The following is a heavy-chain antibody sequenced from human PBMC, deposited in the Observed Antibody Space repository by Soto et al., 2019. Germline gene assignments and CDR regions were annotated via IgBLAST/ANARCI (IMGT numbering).Heavy chain of an antibody. CDR1: RYTFTSFH. J-gene: IGHJ4*02. D-gene: IGHD6-13*01. CDR2: INPSTGGT. CDR3: ARIAAAGLTYFDF. V-gene: IGHV1-46*01. Sequence: ASVKVSCKASRYTFTSFHMHWVREAPGQGLEWMGVINPSTGGTSYEQKFQGRVTMTRDTSTSTVYMVLSSLRSEDTAVYYCARIAAAGLTYFDFWGPGTQVTVSS.